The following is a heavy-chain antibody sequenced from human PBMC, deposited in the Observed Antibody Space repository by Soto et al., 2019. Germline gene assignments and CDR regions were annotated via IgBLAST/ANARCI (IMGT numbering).Heavy chain of an antibody. D-gene: IGHD6-13*01. J-gene: IGHJ5*02. CDR3: ARAAAAGIGEGHWFDP. Sequence: QVQLVQSGAEVKKPGSSVKVSCKASGGTFSSYAISWVRQAPGQGLEWMGGIIPIFGTANYAQKFQGRVTITADESTRTAYMELSSLRSEATAVYYCARAAAAGIGEGHWFDPWGQGTLVTVSS. V-gene: IGHV1-69*12. CDR2: IIPIFGTA. CDR1: GGTFSSYA.